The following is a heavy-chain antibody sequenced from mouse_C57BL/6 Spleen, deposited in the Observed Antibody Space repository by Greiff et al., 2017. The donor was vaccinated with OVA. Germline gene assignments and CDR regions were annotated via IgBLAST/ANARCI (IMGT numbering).Heavy chain of an antibody. CDR2: ISGGGGNT. D-gene: IGHD2-5*01. CDR1: GFTFSSYT. CDR3: ASSAYYSNYGFAY. Sequence: EVKLQESGGGLVKPGGSLKLSCAASGFTFSSYTMSWVRQTPEKRLEWVATISGGGGNTYYPDSVKGRFTISRDNAKNTLYLQMSSLRSEDTALYYCASSAYYSNYGFAYWGQGTLVTVSA. J-gene: IGHJ3*01. V-gene: IGHV5-9*01.